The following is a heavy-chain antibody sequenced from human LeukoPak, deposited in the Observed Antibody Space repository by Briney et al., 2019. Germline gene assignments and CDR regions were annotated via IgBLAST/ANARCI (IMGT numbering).Heavy chain of an antibody. J-gene: IGHJ3*02. CDR3: SRSPRINNLVAFDI. Sequence: GGSLRLSCAASGFTFSSYNMHWVRQAPGKGPEWVALIRNDGSNKYYADSVKGRFTISRDNSKNTLYLQMNSLRADDTAVYYCSRSPRINNLVAFDIWGQGTMVTVSS. CDR2: IRNDGSNK. CDR1: GFTFSSYN. D-gene: IGHD1-14*01. V-gene: IGHV3-33*01.